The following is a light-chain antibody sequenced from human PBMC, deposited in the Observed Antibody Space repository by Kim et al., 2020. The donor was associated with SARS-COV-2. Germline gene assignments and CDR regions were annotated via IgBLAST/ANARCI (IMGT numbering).Light chain of an antibody. V-gene: IGKV3-11*01. CDR3: QQRNNWPFT. CDR1: QSVSVY. CDR2: NAS. Sequence: PGERAPLSCRASQSVSVYLAWYQQKPGQAPRLFIANASQRATGVPVRFSASGSGTDFTLTISSLEPEDFAVYYCQQRNNWPFTFGEGTKVDIK. J-gene: IGKJ4*01.